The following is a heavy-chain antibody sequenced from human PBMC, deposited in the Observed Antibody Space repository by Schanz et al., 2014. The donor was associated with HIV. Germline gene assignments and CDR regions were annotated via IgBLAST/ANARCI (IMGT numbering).Heavy chain of an antibody. V-gene: IGHV3-9*01. D-gene: IGHD2-8*01. J-gene: IGHJ6*02. CDR2: ISWNSGSR. CDR3: ANSGYCTSGICYTRGNGMDV. Sequence: EVQLAESGGGLVQPGRSLRLFCEASGFTFDDYDMHWVRQVPGKGLEWVSSISWNSGSRGYADSVKGRFTISRDNAKNSLFLQMNSLRAEDTAVYYCANSGYCTSGICYTRGNGMDVWGQGTTVTVSS. CDR1: GFTFDDYD.